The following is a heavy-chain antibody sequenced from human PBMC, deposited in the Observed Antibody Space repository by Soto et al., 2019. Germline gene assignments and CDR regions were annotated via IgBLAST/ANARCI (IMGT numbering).Heavy chain of an antibody. CDR2: ISGSGGST. CDR3: AKGLLEWLLAPTNFDY. V-gene: IGHV3-23*01. D-gene: IGHD3-3*01. J-gene: IGHJ4*02. Sequence: GGSLRLSCAASGFTFSSYAMSWVRQAPGQGLEWVSAISGSGGSTYYADSVKGRFTISRDNSKNTLYLQMNSLRAEDTAVYHCAKGLLEWLLAPTNFDYWGQGTLVTVSS. CDR1: GFTFSSYA.